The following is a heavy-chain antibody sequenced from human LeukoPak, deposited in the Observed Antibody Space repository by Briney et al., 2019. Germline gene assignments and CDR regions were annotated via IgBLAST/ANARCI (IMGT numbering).Heavy chain of an antibody. Sequence: GRSLRLSCAASGFTFSSYGMHWVRQAPGKGLEWVAVIWYDGSNKYYADSVKGRFTISRDNSKNTLYLQMSSLRADDTAVYYCARDRSAYDLDYWGQGSLVTVSS. V-gene: IGHV3-33*01. J-gene: IGHJ4*02. CDR2: IWYDGSNK. CDR3: ARDRSAYDLDY. D-gene: IGHD5-12*01. CDR1: GFTFSSYG.